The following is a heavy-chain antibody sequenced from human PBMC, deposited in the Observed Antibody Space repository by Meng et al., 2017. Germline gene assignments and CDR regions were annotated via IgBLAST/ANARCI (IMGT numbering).Heavy chain of an antibody. D-gene: IGHD3-10*01. CDR3: ASESHYYGSGSSDH. CDR2: IYTSGRT. Sequence: SETLSLTCTVSGGSISSYYWSWIRQPAGKGLEWIGRIYTSGRTNYNPSLKSRVTVSVDTSKNQLSLKLSSVTTANTAVYYCASESHYYGSGSSDHWGQGTLVTVSS. J-gene: IGHJ4*02. CDR1: GGSISSYY. V-gene: IGHV4-4*07.